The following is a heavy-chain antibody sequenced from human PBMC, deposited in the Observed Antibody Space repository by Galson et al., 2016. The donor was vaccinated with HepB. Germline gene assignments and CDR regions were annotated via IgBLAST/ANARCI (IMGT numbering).Heavy chain of an antibody. CDR2: ILYSRIT. Sequence: SETLSLTCSVSGGSVRAYFWSWIRQTPEKGLEFIGYILYSRITNYSPSLKSRVTMSVDTSKNQFSLILTSVTAADTAVYYGAILNPNSCWAVFESWGQGTLATVSA. CDR3: AILNPNSCWAVFES. J-gene: IGHJ4*02. V-gene: IGHV4-59*02. D-gene: IGHD6-19*01. CDR1: GGSVRAYF.